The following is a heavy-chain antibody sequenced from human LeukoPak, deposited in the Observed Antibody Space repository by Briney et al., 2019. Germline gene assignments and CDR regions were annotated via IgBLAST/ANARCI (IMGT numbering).Heavy chain of an antibody. J-gene: IGHJ4*02. V-gene: IGHV4-4*07. Sequence: SETLSLTCTVSGGSISSYYWSWIRQPAGKGLEWIGRIYTSGSTNYNPSLKSRVTMSVDTSKNQFSLKLSSVTAADTAVYYCARDGYYYDSSGYPLDHWGQGTLVTVSS. CDR1: GGSISSYY. CDR2: IYTSGST. CDR3: ARDGYYYDSSGYPLDH. D-gene: IGHD3-22*01.